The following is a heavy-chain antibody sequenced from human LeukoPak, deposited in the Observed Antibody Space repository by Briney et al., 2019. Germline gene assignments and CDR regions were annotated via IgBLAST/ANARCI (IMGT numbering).Heavy chain of an antibody. CDR3: AREPGSHYFDY. V-gene: IGHV3-48*04. J-gene: IGHJ4*02. CDR1: GFTFSKYS. CDR2: IDSSGTM. Sequence: PGGSLRLSCAASGFTFSKYSMNWDRQAPGKGLEWVSYIDSSGTMNYADSVKGRFTISRDNPNNSLYLQMNSLRAEDTAIYYCAREPGSHYFDYWGQGTLVTVSS.